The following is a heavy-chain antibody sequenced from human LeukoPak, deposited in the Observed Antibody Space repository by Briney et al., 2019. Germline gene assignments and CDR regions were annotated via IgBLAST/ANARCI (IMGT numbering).Heavy chain of an antibody. D-gene: IGHD6-6*01. J-gene: IGHJ4*02. CDR1: GFSFSSYT. CDR3: ANWIGSSSRDY. Sequence: PGGSLRLSCAASGFSFSSYTMNWVRQAPGKGLEWVSIISSSSSYIYYADSVKGRFTISRDNAKNALYLQMNSLRVEDTAVYYCANWIGSSSRDYWGQGTLVTVSS. V-gene: IGHV3-21*04. CDR2: ISSSSSYI.